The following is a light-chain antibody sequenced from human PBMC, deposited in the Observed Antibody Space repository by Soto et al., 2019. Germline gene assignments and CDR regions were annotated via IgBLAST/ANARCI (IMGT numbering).Light chain of an antibody. V-gene: IGKV1-39*01. CDR2: AAS. J-gene: IGKJ4*01. CDR3: QQSDTAPVT. Sequence: DIQMTQSPSSLSASVGDSVTITCRTGQTGIKYLNWYQQKPGKAPQLLIFAASNLHSEVLSRFSGSGSGTHFTLTISNLQPEDFATYYCQQSDTAPVTFGGGTKVEIK. CDR1: QTGIKY.